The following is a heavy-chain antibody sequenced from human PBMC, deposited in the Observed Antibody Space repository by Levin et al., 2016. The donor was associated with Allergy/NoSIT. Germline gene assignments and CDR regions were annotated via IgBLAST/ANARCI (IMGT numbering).Heavy chain of an antibody. Sequence: SETLSLTCAVSGGSVSSGGDSWHWIRQPPGKGLEWIGEIHHSGSTNYNPSLKSRVTISVDKSKNQFSLKLSSVTAADTAVYYCVRLVDTTLFTLFSGNYFDYWGRGSLVTVSS. V-gene: IGHV4-30-2*01. D-gene: IGHD5-18*01. J-gene: IGHJ4*02. CDR3: VRLVDTTLFTLFSGNYFDY. CDR2: IHHSGST. CDR1: GGSVSSGGDS.